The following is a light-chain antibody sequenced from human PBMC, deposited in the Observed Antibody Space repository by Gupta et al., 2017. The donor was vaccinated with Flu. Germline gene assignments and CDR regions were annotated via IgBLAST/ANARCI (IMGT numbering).Light chain of an antibody. CDR2: LAS. CDR1: QSITNY. Sequence: DIQMTQSPSTLSASVGDRVTITCQASQSITNYLAWYQQKPGKAPKLLIYLASTLETGVPSRFSGSGSGTQFTLTSTSLQPDDFATYYCQQYSSYWTFGQGTKVEIK. CDR3: QQYSSYWT. J-gene: IGKJ1*01. V-gene: IGKV1-5*03.